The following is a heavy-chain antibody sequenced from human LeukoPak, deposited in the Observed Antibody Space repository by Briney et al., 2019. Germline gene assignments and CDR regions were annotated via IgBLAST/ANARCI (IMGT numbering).Heavy chain of an antibody. J-gene: IGHJ3*02. CDR3: ATVVPAAITRAFAI. Sequence: ASVKVSCKVSGYTLTELSMHWVRQAPGKGLEWMGGFDPEDGETIYAQKFQGRVTMTEDTSTDTAYMELSSLRSEDTAVYYCATVVPAAITRAFAIWGQGTMVTASS. D-gene: IGHD2-2*01. CDR1: GYTLTELS. V-gene: IGHV1-24*01. CDR2: FDPEDGET.